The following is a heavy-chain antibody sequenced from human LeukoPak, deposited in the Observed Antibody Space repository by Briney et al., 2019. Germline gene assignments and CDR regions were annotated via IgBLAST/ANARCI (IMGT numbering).Heavy chain of an antibody. V-gene: IGHV3-33*01. D-gene: IGHD3-10*01. Sequence: GGSLKLSCAASGFTFSSYGIHWVRQAPGKGLEWVAVIWYDGSNKYYADSVKGRFTISRDNSKNTLYLQMNSLRAEDTAVYYCARYRRFGELVYWGQGALVTVSS. CDR1: GFTFSSYG. J-gene: IGHJ4*02. CDR3: ARYRRFGELVY. CDR2: IWYDGSNK.